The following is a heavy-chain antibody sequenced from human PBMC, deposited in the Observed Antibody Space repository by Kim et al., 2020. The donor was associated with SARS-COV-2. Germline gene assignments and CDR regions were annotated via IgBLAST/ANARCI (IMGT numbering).Heavy chain of an antibody. CDR1: GFSFSTFD. Sequence: GGSLRLSCEVSGFSFSTFDMYWVRQSPGKGLEWVALISYDGSNKYYADSVKGRFTISRDNSKNTLFLQMNSLRAEDTALYYCAKDRHLHNYRSSTYQEGGGFDYWGQGTLVTVSS. J-gene: IGHJ4*02. CDR2: ISYDGSNK. D-gene: IGHD2-2*01. CDR3: AKDRHLHNYRSSTYQEGGGFDY. V-gene: IGHV3-30*18.